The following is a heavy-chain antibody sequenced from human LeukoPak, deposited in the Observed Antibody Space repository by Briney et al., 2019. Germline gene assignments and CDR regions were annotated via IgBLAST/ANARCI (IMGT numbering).Heavy chain of an antibody. CDR1: GYTFSSYG. D-gene: IGHD5-18*01. CDR3: AKDRYSYAFEYSDS. J-gene: IGHJ4*02. CDR2: ISNDGSKK. V-gene: IGHV3-30*18. Sequence: GGSLRLSCAASGYTFSSYGMHWVRQAPGKGLDWVAVISNDGSKKYYADSVKGRFTISRDNSKNTLSLQVSSLRTEDTAVYYCAKDRYSYAFEYSDSWGQGTLVTVSS.